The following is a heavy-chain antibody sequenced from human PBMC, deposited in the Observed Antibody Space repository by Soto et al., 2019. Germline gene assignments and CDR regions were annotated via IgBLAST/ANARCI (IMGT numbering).Heavy chain of an antibody. CDR2: ISPDGSEK. V-gene: IGHV3-7*01. CDR1: GFTFTNFW. CDR3: SRSLDS. Sequence: GGSLRLSCAASGFTFTNFWMDWVRQAPGKGLEWVANISPDGSEKHYVDSVKGRFTISRDNAKNSLYLQMTSPTAEDSALYYCSRSLDSWGQGTRVTVS. J-gene: IGHJ4*02.